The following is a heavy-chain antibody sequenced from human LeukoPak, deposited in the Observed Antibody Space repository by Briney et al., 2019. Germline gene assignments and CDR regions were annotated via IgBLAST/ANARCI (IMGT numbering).Heavy chain of an antibody. CDR2: IYSGGST. CDR1: GFTFSSYS. J-gene: IGHJ4*02. Sequence: GGSLRLSCAASGFTFSSYSMNWVRQAPGKGLEWISVIYSGGSTYYADSVKGRFTISRDNSKNTLYLQMNSLRAEDTAVYYCARVIAAGGTYWGQGTLVTVSS. CDR3: ARVIAAGGTY. V-gene: IGHV3-53*01. D-gene: IGHD6-13*01.